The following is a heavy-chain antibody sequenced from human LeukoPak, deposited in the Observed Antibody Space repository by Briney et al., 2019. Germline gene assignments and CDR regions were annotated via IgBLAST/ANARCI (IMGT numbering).Heavy chain of an antibody. V-gene: IGHV4-59*01. J-gene: IGHJ1*01. CDR3: TRDSSPGPQYL. CDR1: GGSINYYY. D-gene: IGHD4-11*01. CDR2: IHNRGSS. Sequence: SGTLSLTCTVSGGSINYYYWNWIRQSPGKGLEWIGYIHNRGSSNYNPSLESRVTISIDTSKTQFSLKLTSVTAADTAMYYCTRDSSPGPQYLWGQGVLVTVS.